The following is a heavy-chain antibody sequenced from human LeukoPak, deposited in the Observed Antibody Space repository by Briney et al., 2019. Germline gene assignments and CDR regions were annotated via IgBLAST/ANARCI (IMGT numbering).Heavy chain of an antibody. CDR1: GGTFSSYA. J-gene: IGHJ4*02. CDR3: ARDRAKVSDY. Sequence: SVKVSCKASGGTFSSYAISWVRQAPGQGLEWMGGIIPIFGTVNYAQKFQGRVTITADKSTSTAYMELSRLRSEDTAVYYCARDRAKVSDYWGQGTLVTVSS. CDR2: IIPIFGTV. D-gene: IGHD5/OR15-5a*01. V-gene: IGHV1-69*06.